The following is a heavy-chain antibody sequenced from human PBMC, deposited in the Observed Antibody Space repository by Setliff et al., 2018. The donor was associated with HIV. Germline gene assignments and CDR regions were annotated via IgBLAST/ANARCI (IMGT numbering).Heavy chain of an antibody. J-gene: IGHJ4*02. CDR2: INGDGDST. CDR1: GSTFSFHA. CDR3: VRDQVGGGIDY. D-gene: IGHD6-25*01. Sequence: PGGSLRLSCAASGSTFSFHAMTWVRQAPGKGLEWVSGINGDGDSTYYADSVKGRFTVSRDNSKDTLTLQMNDLRAEDTAVYYCVRDQVGGGIDYWGQGTLVTVSS. V-gene: IGHV3-23*01.